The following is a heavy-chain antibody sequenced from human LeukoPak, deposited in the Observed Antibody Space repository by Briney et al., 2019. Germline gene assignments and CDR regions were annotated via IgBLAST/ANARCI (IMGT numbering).Heavy chain of an antibody. Sequence: GRSLRLSCAASGFTFSSYGMHWVRQAPGKGLEWVAVISYDGSNKYYADSVKGRFTFSRDNSKNTLYLQMNSLRTEDTAVYYCARDRYCSGGGCPDYYYGMDVWGQGTTVTVSS. CDR3: ARDRYCSGGGCPDYYYGMDV. CDR1: GFTFSSYG. V-gene: IGHV3-30*19. D-gene: IGHD2-15*01. CDR2: ISYDGSNK. J-gene: IGHJ6*02.